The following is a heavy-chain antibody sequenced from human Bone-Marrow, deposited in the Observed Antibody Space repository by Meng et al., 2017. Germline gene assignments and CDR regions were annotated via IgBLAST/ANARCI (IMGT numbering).Heavy chain of an antibody. D-gene: IGHD1-26*01. V-gene: IGHV1-46*01. CDR2: INPSGGST. Sequence: ASVKVSCKAPGYTFTSSFMHWVRQAPGQGLEWMGIINPSGGSTSYAQKFQGRVTMTRDTSTSTVYMEVSSLRSEDTAVYYCARSFGVLGVRDVGATKRAGYYYYGMDVWGQGTTVTVSS. CDR3: ARSFGVLGVRDVGATKRAGYYYYGMDV. CDR1: GYTFTSSF. J-gene: IGHJ6*02.